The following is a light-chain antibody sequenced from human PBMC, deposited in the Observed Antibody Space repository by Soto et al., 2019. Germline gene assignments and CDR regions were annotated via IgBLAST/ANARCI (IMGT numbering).Light chain of an antibody. V-gene: IGLV1-44*01. CDR3: AAWDDGLNGPGV. CDR2: SNN. J-gene: IGLJ1*01. CDR1: SSNIGSNT. Sequence: QSVLTQPTSASGTPGQRVTISCSGSSSNIGSNTVNWYQQLPGTAPKLLIYSNNQRPSGVPDRFSGSKSGTSASLAISGLQSEDEGDYYCAAWDDGLNGPGVFGSGTKLTVL.